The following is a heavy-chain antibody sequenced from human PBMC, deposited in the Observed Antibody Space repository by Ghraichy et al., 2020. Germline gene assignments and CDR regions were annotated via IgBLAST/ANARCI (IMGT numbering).Heavy chain of an antibody. CDR1: GFSFSSYS. CDR3: ARGSTVVRFYYYGGMDV. J-gene: IGHJ6*02. Sequence: GVLRLSCVGSGFSFSSYSMNWVRQSPGKGLEWVSYITSSSRFTSYADSVKGRFTISRDNAHNSLYLQMNSLRDEDTAVYYCARGSTVVRFYYYGGMDVWGQGTTVTVSS. V-gene: IGHV3-48*02. D-gene: IGHD4-23*01. CDR2: ITSSSRFT.